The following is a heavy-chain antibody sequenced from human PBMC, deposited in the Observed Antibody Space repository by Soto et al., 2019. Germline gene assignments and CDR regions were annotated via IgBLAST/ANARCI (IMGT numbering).Heavy chain of an antibody. J-gene: IGHJ4*02. CDR3: ARDPGAASFDF. Sequence: GASVKVSCKASGYTFTSYYMHWVRQAPGEGLEWVGWINTSNDNKLYAQKLQGRLTLTTDTSTSTAYMDLTTLRSDDTAVYFCARDPGAASFDFWAQGTLVTVSS. V-gene: IGHV1-18*04. CDR2: INTSNDNK. CDR1: GYTFTSYY. D-gene: IGHD2-15*01.